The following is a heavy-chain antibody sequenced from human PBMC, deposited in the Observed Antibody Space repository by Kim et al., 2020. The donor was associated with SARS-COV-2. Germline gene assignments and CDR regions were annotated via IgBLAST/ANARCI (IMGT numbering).Heavy chain of an antibody. V-gene: IGHV3-48*03. CDR2: SSGSTI. Sequence: SSGSTIYYADSVKGRFTISRDNAKNSLYLQMNSLRAEDTAVYYCARELDYWGQGTLVTVSS. CDR3: ARELDY. J-gene: IGHJ4*02.